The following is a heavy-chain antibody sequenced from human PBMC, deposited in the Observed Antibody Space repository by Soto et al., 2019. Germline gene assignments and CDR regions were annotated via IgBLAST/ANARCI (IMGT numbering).Heavy chain of an antibody. V-gene: IGHV1-69*13. CDR2: IIPIFGTA. D-gene: IGHD1-26*01. CDR3: ARGGGSYYGAYNYYYGMDV. CDR1: GGTFSSYA. Sequence: SVKVSCKASGGTFSSYAISWVRQAPGQGLEWMGGIIPIFGTANYAQKFQGRVTITADESTSTAYMELSSLRSEDTAVYYCARGGGSYYGAYNYYYGMDVWGQGTTGTVSS. J-gene: IGHJ6*02.